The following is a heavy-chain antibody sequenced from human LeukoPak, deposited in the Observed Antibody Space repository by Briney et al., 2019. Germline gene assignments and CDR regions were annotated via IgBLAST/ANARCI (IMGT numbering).Heavy chain of an antibody. J-gene: IGHJ4*02. Sequence: ASVKLSCKASGYTFTSYGISWVRQAPGQGLEWIGWISAYNGNTNYAQKLQGRVTMTTDTSTSTAYMELRSLRSDDTAVYYCARVVVVEATITYFDYWGQGTLVTVSS. CDR1: GYTFTSYG. V-gene: IGHV1-18*04. D-gene: IGHD5-12*01. CDR2: ISAYNGNT. CDR3: ARVVVVEATITYFDY.